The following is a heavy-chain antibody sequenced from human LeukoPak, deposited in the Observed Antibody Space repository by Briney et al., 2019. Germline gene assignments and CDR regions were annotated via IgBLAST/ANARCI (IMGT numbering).Heavy chain of an antibody. D-gene: IGHD3-10*01. CDR3: ARELRGSGSYKDYYYMDV. CDR1: GGSFSSSDYY. Sequence: SETLSLTCTVSGGSFSSSDYYWGWIRQPPGKGLEWIGSIYYSGTTYYNPSLKSRVTMSLDTSKKQFSLKLRSVTAADTAFYYCARELRGSGSYKDYYYMDVWGKGTTVTVSS. J-gene: IGHJ6*03. CDR2: IYYSGTT. V-gene: IGHV4-39*07.